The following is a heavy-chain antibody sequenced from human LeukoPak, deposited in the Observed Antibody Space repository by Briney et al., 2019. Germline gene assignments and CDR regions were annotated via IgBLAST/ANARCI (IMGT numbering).Heavy chain of an antibody. D-gene: IGHD1-7*01. J-gene: IGHJ3*02. CDR1: GFTFSDYY. V-gene: IGHV3-11*04. CDR2: ISSSGSTI. CDR3: ARVPVYNLNYDEQAFDI. Sequence: GGSLRLSCAASGFTFSDYYMSWIRQAPGKGLEWVSYISSSGSTIYYADSVKGRFTISRDNAKNSLYLQMNSLRAEDTAVYYCARVPVYNLNYDEQAFDIWGQGTMVTVS.